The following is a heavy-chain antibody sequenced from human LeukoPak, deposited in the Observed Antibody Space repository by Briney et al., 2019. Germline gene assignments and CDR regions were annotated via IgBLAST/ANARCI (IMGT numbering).Heavy chain of an antibody. Sequence: ASVKVSCKASGGTFSSYAISWVRQALGQGLEWMGIINPSGGSTSYAQKFQGRVTMTRDTSTSTVYMELSSLRSEDTAVYYCARDRSYDILTGPDAFDIWGQGTMVTVSS. CDR1: GGTFSSYA. D-gene: IGHD3-9*01. CDR2: INPSGGST. V-gene: IGHV1-46*01. CDR3: ARDRSYDILTGPDAFDI. J-gene: IGHJ3*02.